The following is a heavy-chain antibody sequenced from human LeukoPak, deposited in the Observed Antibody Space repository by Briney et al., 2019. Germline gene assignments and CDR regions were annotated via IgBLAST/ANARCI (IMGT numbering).Heavy chain of an antibody. CDR1: GFTFSSYW. J-gene: IGHJ4*02. Sequence: GGSLRLSCAASGFTFSSYWMSRVRQAPGKGLAWVANIKEDGSRNHYVDSVKGRFTISRDNAKSSLYLQMNSLRVEDTAVYYCARQLSGWYDADPYWGQGTLVTVSS. CDR2: IKEDGSRN. CDR3: ARQLSGWYDADPY. D-gene: IGHD6-19*01. V-gene: IGHV3-7*05.